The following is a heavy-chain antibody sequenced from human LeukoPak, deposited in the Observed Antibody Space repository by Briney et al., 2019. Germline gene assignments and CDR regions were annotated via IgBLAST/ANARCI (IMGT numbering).Heavy chain of an antibody. CDR1: GFTLSSYA. CDR2: ISASGGTT. V-gene: IGHV3-23*01. J-gene: IGHJ6*03. CDR3: AKASSKLPFAVYYYFYYMDV. D-gene: IGHD1-7*01. Sequence: PGGSLRLSCAASGFTLSSYAMSWVRQAPGKGLEWVSSISASGGTTYYADSVKGRFTISRDNSKNALFLQMNNLGAEDTAVYYCAKASSKLPFAVYYYFYYMDVWGKGTTVTVSS.